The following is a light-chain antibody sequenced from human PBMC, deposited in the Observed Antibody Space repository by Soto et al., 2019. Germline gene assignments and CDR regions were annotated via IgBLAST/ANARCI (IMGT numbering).Light chain of an antibody. CDR1: QSVSSNS. CDR2: GTS. V-gene: IGKV3-20*01. CDR3: QQYGDSPPT. J-gene: IGKJ1*01. Sequence: EIVLTQSPGTLSLSPGESATLSCRASQSVSSNSLAWYRRNPGQPPSLLIYGTSTRATNIPRRFSGSASGTDFTLTITRLEPEDFAVYFCQQYGDSPPTFGQGPKVEVK.